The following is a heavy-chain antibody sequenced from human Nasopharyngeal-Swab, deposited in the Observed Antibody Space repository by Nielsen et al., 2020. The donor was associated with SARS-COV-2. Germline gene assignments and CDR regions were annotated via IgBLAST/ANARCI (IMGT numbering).Heavy chain of an antibody. CDR2: MKPNSGGT. CDR1: GGTFSSYA. Sequence: ASVKVSCKASGGTFSSYAISWVRQAPGQGLEWMGWMKPNSGGTKYAQKFQGRVTMTRDTSISTAYMELSRLRSEDTAVYYCARDRGPGIYYYYMDVWGKGTTVTVSS. J-gene: IGHJ6*03. V-gene: IGHV1-2*02. CDR3: ARDRGPGIYYYYMDV. D-gene: IGHD3-10*01.